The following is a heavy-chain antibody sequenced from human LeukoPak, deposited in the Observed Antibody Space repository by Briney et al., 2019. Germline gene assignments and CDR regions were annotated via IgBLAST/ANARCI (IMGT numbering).Heavy chain of an antibody. D-gene: IGHD2-15*01. V-gene: IGHV3-48*04. CDR1: GFTFSSYS. Sequence: GGSLRLSCAASGFTFSSYSMNWVRQAPGKGLEWVSYISSGTIYYADSVKGRFTISRDNAKNTLYLQMNSLRAEDTAVYYCARYCSGGSCYSGLDYWGQGTLVTVSS. CDR2: ISSGTI. CDR3: ARYCSGGSCYSGLDY. J-gene: IGHJ4*02.